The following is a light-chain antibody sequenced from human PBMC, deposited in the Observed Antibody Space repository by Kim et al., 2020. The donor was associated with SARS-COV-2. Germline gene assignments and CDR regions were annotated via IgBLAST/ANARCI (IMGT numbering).Light chain of an antibody. Sequence: SASFGDRVTITCRARKSIRNYLDRYQHNPGKPPKVLIYAAFTLQSGVPSRCSGSGSGTDFTLTISSLQPEDFATYYCQQSHSPPYTFGQGTKLEI. CDR1: KSIRNY. CDR3: QQSHSPPYT. CDR2: AAF. V-gene: IGKV1-39*01. J-gene: IGKJ2*01.